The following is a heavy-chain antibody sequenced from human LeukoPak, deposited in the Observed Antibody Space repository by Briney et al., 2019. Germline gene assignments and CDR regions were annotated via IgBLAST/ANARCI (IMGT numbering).Heavy chain of an antibody. CDR2: IYYSGST. J-gene: IGHJ4*02. CDR1: GGSISSSSYY. CDR3: ARHGVYGDLPGPFDN. Sequence: SETLSLTCTVSGGSISSSSYYWGWIRQPPGKGLEWIGSIYYSGSTYYNPSLKSRVTISVDTSKNQFSLKLSSVTAADTAVYYCARHGVYGDLPGPFDNWGQGTLVTVSS. D-gene: IGHD4-17*01. V-gene: IGHV4-39*01.